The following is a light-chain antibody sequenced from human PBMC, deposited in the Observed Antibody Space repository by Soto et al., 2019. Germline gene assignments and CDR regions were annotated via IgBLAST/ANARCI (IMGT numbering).Light chain of an antibody. CDR3: SSYTSSSTLVV. CDR2: EVT. CDR1: NSDVGTYNY. V-gene: IGLV2-14*01. Sequence: QSALAQPPSASGSPGQSVTITCTGTNSDVGTYNYVSWYQHHPGKAPKLMIYEVTNRPSGVSNRFSGSKSGNTASLTISGLQAEDEADYYCSSYTSSSTLVVFGGGTKLTVL. J-gene: IGLJ2*01.